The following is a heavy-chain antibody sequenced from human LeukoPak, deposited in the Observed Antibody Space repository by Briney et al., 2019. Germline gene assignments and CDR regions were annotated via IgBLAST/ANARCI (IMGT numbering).Heavy chain of an antibody. V-gene: IGHV3-7*01. CDR3: ARESIAVAATYYYYGMDV. D-gene: IGHD6-19*01. Sequence: GGSLRLSCAASGFTFSSYGMHWVRQAPGKGLEWVANIKQDGSEKYYVDSVKGRFTISRDNAKNSLYLQMNSLRAEDTAVYYCARESIAVAATYYYYGMDVWGQGTTVTVSS. CDR2: IKQDGSEK. CDR1: GFTFSSYG. J-gene: IGHJ6*02.